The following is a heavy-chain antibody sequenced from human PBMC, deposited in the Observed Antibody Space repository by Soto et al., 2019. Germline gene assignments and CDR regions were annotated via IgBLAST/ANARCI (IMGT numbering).Heavy chain of an antibody. D-gene: IGHD5-12*01. V-gene: IGHV4-59*01. CDR3: ARSRDGYNLNPIDQ. CDR2: FFYTGGT. Sequence: QVQLQVSGPGLVKPSATLSLSCTVSTGASDSFYWSWIRQPPGRGLEWIGYFFYTGGTNHNPSLKGRVTISLDMSSSQFSLGLTSVTAADTAMYYCARSRDGYNLNPIDQWGQGLLVTVSS. CDR1: TGASDSFY. J-gene: IGHJ4*02.